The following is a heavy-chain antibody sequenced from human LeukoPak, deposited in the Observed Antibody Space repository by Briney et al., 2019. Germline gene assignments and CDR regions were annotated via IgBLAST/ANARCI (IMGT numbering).Heavy chain of an antibody. D-gene: IGHD6-6*01. CDR1: GFTFSSYV. V-gene: IGHV3-23*01. J-gene: IGHJ4*02. CDR3: AKDASYSSSSYFDY. Sequence: GGSLRLSCVASGFTFSSYVMSWVRQAPGKGLEWVSAISGSGDSTYYADSVKGRFTVSRDNSKNTLYLQMNSLRAEDTAVYFCAKDASYSSSSYFDYWGQGTLVSVSS. CDR2: ISGSGDST.